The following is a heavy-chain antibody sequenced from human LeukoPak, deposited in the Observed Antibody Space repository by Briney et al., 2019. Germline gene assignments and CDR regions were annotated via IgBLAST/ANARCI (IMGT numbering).Heavy chain of an antibody. J-gene: IGHJ4*02. CDR3: ARQSVNYGSGSYYKS. V-gene: IGHV4-34*01. D-gene: IGHD3-10*01. Sequence: PGGSLRLSCAASGFTFSSYWMSWVRQAPGKGLEWIGEINHSGSTNYNPSLKSRVTISVDTSKNQFSLKLSSVTAADTAVYYCARQSVNYGSGSYYKSWGQGTLVTVSS. CDR1: GFTFSSYW. CDR2: INHSGST.